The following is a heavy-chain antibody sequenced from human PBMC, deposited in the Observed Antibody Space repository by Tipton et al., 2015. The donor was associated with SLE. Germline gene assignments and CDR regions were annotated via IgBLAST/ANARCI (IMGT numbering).Heavy chain of an antibody. Sequence: GLVKPSQTLSLTCAISGDSVSSKSAAWNWIRQSPLRGLEWLGRTYYRSKWYNEYAESVKSRITINPDTSKNQFSLHVNSVTPEDTAVYFCARGTLSNGIDYWGQGTLVTVSS. D-gene: IGHD2-8*01. J-gene: IGHJ4*02. CDR3: ARGTLSNGIDY. CDR1: GDSVSSKSAA. V-gene: IGHV6-1*01. CDR2: TYYRSKWYN.